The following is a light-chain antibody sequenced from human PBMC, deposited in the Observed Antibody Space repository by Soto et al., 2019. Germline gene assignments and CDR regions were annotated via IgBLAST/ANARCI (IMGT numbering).Light chain of an antibody. J-gene: IGLJ2*01. V-gene: IGLV2-14*01. CDR2: EVS. CDR1: SSDVGAYNY. Sequence: QSALTQPASVSGSPGQSITISCTGTSSDVGAYNYVSWYQQHPGKAPKLMIFEVSNRASGVSIRFSGSKSGNTASLTISGLQAEDEADYYCSSYTTSTPIEIGGGTQLPVL. CDR3: SSYTTSTPIE.